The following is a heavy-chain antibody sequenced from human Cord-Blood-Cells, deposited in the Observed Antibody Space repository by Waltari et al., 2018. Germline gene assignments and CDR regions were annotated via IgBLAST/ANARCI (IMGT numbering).Heavy chain of an antibody. CDR3: ARPPSDRGSKYFQH. D-gene: IGHD3-22*01. J-gene: IGHJ1*01. CDR2: SNSSSSYI. CDR1: GFTFSSYS. Sequence: EVQLVESGGGLVKPGGSLRLSCAASGFTFSSYSMNWVRQAPGKGWEWVSSSNSSSSYIYYADSVKGRFTITRDNAKNSLYLQMNSLRAEDTAVYYYARPPSDRGSKYFQHWGQGTLVTVSS. V-gene: IGHV3-21*01.